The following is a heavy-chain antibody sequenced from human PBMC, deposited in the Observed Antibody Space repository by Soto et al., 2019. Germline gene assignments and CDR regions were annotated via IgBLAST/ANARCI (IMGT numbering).Heavy chain of an antibody. J-gene: IGHJ4*02. D-gene: IGHD1-26*01. V-gene: IGHV4-30-4*01. CDR1: GGSISSGEDF. CDR3: ARDTGTYPYYFDY. Sequence: SETLSLTCTVSGGSISSGEDFWNWIRQSPGKGLEWIGYIHHSGSTYYNPSLKSRLTISVDTSKNQISLKLNSVTAADTAVYYCARDTGTYPYYFDYWGQGTLVTVSS. CDR2: IHHSGST.